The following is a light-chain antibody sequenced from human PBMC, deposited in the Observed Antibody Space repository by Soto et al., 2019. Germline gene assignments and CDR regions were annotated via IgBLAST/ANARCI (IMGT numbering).Light chain of an antibody. J-gene: IGLJ1*01. CDR1: SSDIGGYNY. Sequence: QSVLTQPASVSGSPGQSITISCIGTSSDIGGYNYVSWYQQHPGKAPKVVIYEVSNRPLGVSNRFSASKSGNTASLIISGLQADDEADYFCSSYRSTTTLGVFGTGTKVTVL. V-gene: IGLV2-14*01. CDR3: SSYRSTTTLGV. CDR2: EVS.